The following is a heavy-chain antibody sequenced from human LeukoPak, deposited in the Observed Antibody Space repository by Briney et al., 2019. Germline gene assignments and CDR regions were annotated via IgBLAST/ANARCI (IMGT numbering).Heavy chain of an antibody. CDR2: INQGGSVK. J-gene: IGHJ4*02. Sequence: PGGSLTLSCAASGFTFRSYWMSWVRQAPGKVLEWVANINQGGSVKYYVDSVKGRFTISRDDAKNSLYVQMNSLRDEDTAVYYCARVGYSGWNLEYWGQGTLVTVSS. V-gene: IGHV3-7*01. CDR3: ARVGYSGWNLEY. CDR1: GFTFRSYW. D-gene: IGHD5-12*01.